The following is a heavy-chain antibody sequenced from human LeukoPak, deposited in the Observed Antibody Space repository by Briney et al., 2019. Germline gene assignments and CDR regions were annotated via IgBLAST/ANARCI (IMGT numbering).Heavy chain of an antibody. Sequence: GGSLRLSCAASGFTFNTYSMNWVRQAPGKGLEWVANIKQDGSEKYYVDSVKGRFTISRDNAKNSLYLQMNSLRAEDTAMYYCARVSSKTMVRAIITKKNCYYYYMAVWGKGTTVTISS. CDR2: IKQDGSEK. J-gene: IGHJ6*03. CDR1: GFTFNTYS. CDR3: ARVSSKTMVRAIITKKNCYYYYMAV. D-gene: IGHD3-10*01. V-gene: IGHV3-7*01.